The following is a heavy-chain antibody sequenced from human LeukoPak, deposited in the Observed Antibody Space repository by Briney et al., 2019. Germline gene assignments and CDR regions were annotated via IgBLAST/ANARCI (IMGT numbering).Heavy chain of an antibody. J-gene: IGHJ3*02. Sequence: GGSLRLSCAASRFTFNSYAMSWVRQAPGKGLEWVSVIGGSNGITFYVGSVKGRFTISRDNSKNTLYLQMNSLRAEDTAVYYCARDARGAAAADDPFDIWGQGTMVTVSS. D-gene: IGHD6-13*01. V-gene: IGHV3-23*01. CDR2: IGGSNGIT. CDR1: RFTFNSYA. CDR3: ARDARGAAAADDPFDI.